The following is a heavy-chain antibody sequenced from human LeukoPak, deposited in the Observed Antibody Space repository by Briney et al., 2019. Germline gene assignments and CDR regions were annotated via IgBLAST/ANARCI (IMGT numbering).Heavy chain of an antibody. CDR1: GGSISSYY. CDR3: ARRRYCSSTSCYTGIYFDY. Sequence: SETLSLTCTVSGGSISSYYWSWIRQPPGKGLEWIGYIYYSGSTNYNPSLKSRVTISVDTSKNQFFLKLSSVTAADTAVYYCARRRYCSSTSCYTGIYFDYWGQGTLVTVSS. D-gene: IGHD2-2*02. V-gene: IGHV4-59*01. CDR2: IYYSGST. J-gene: IGHJ4*02.